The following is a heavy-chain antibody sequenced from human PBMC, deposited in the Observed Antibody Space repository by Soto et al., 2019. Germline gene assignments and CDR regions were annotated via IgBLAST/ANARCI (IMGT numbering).Heavy chain of an antibody. Sequence: ASVKVSCKASGYTFTGYYMHWVRQAPGQGLEWMGWINPNSGGTNYAQKFQGRVTMTRDTSISTAYMELSRLRSDDTAVYYCARDGGYCSGGSCYSVPWGQGTMVTVYS. V-gene: IGHV1-2*02. CDR1: GYTFTGYY. CDR2: INPNSGGT. J-gene: IGHJ5*02. CDR3: ARDGGYCSGGSCYSVP. D-gene: IGHD2-15*01.